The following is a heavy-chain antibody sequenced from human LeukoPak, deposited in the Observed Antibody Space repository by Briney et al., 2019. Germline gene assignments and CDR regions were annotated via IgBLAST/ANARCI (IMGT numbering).Heavy chain of an antibody. J-gene: IGHJ3*02. D-gene: IGHD3-22*01. Sequence: PGGSLRLSCAASGFTFSSYAMSWVRQAPGKGLEWVSAISGSGGSTYYADSVKGRFTISRDNSKNTLYLQMNSLRAEDTAVYYCARDNGDSSGYYYAFDIWGQGTMVTVSS. CDR3: ARDNGDSSGYYYAFDI. CDR1: GFTFSSYA. CDR2: ISGSGGST. V-gene: IGHV3-23*01.